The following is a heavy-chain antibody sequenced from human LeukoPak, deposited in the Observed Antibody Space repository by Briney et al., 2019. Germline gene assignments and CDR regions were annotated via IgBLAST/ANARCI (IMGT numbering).Heavy chain of an antibody. CDR2: IYPGDSDT. V-gene: IGHV5-51*01. CDR1: GYSFTSYW. CDR3: ARHNRAAAGTGGFGY. Sequence: GESLKISCKGSGYSFTSYWIGWVRQTPGKGLEWMGIIYPGDSDTRYSPSFQGQVTISADKSISTAYLQWSSLKASDTAMYYCARHNRAAAGTGGFGYWGQGTLVTVSS. D-gene: IGHD6-13*01. J-gene: IGHJ4*02.